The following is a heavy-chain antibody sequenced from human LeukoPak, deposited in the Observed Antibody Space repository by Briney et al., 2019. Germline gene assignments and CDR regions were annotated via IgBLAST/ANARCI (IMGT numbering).Heavy chain of an antibody. CDR2: IFYSGST. V-gene: IGHV4-34*12. CDR1: GGSFSGYY. CDR3: ARVTVGALDY. J-gene: IGHJ4*02. D-gene: IGHD1-26*01. Sequence: SETLSLTCAVYGGSFSGYYWSWIRQPPGKGLEWIGNIFYSGSTYYSPSLKSRVTISLDTSRNQFSLNLRSVTAADTAVYYCARVTVGALDYWGQGTLVTVSS.